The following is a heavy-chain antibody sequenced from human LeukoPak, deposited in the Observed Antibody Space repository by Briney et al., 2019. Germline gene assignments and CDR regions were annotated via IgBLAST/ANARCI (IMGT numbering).Heavy chain of an antibody. V-gene: IGHV3-48*04. CDR1: GFTFSSYI. J-gene: IGHJ3*02. D-gene: IGHD3-16*02. CDR3: ARAVYVWGSYRPPDAFDI. Sequence: PGGSLRLSCAASGFTFSSYIMNWVRQAPGKGLEWVSYISSSSSTIYYADSVKGRFTISRDNAKNSLYLQMNSLRAEDTAVYYCARAVYVWGSYRPPDAFDIWGQGTMVTVSS. CDR2: ISSSSSTI.